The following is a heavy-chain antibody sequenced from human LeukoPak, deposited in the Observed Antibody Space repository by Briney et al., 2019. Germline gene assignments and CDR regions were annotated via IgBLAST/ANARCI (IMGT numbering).Heavy chain of an antibody. CDR2: IYYSRST. D-gene: IGHD1-26*01. Sequence: PSETLSLTCTVSGGSISSGGYYWSWIRQHPGKGLEWIGYIYYSRSTYYNPSLKSRVTISVDTSKNQFSLKLSSVTAADTAVYYCARETTKLPHAFDIWGQGTMVTVSS. CDR1: GGSISSGGYY. J-gene: IGHJ3*02. V-gene: IGHV4-31*03. CDR3: ARETTKLPHAFDI.